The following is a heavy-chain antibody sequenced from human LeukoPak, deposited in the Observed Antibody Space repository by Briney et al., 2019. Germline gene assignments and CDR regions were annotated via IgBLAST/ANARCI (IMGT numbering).Heavy chain of an antibody. CDR1: GGSISSSSYY. J-gene: IGHJ4*02. V-gene: IGHV4-39*07. CDR2: IYYSGST. CDR3: ARISNYDILTGWD. D-gene: IGHD3-9*01. Sequence: PSETLSLTCTVSGGSISSSSYYWGWIRQPPGKGLEWIGSIYYSGSTYYNPSLKSRVTISVDTSKNQFSLKLSSVTAADTAVYYCARISNYDILTGWDWGQGTLVTVSS.